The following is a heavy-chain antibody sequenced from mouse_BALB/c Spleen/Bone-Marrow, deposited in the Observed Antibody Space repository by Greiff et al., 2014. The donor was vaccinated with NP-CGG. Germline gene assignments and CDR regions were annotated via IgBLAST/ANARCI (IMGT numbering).Heavy chain of an antibody. CDR2: IDPANGNT. D-gene: IGHD4-1*01. CDR1: GFNIKDTY. Sequence: EVKLQESGAELVKPGASVKLSCTASGFNIKDTYMHWVKQRPEQGLEWIGRIDPANGNTRYDPKFQGKATITADTSSNTAYLQLSSPTSEDTAVYYCARWEYYAMDYWGQGTSVTVSS. J-gene: IGHJ4*01. V-gene: IGHV14-3*02. CDR3: ARWEYYAMDY.